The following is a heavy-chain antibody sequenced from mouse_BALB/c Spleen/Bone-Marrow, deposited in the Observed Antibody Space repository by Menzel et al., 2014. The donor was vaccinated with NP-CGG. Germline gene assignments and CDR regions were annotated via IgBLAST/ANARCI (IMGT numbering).Heavy chain of an antibody. D-gene: IGHD2-14*01. V-gene: IGHV2-9*02. Sequence: VQRVESGPGLVAPSQSLSISCTVSGFSLISYGVHWVRQPPEKGLEWLGVIWAGRSTNYNSALVSRLSISKDNTKSQVFLKINNLQNNGTAIYYFARKDFRYDSFDYWGQGTTLTVSS. CDR2: IWAGRST. J-gene: IGHJ2*01. CDR3: ARKDFRYDSFDY. CDR1: GFSLISYG.